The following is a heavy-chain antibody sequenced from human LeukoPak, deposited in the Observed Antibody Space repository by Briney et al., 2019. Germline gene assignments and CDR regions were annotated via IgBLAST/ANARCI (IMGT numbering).Heavy chain of an antibody. Sequence: PSETLSLTCAVYGGSFSGYHWSWIRQPPGKGLEWIGEINHSGSTNYNPSLKSRVTISVDTSKNQFSLKLSSVTAADTAVYYCARGRRGARFYYYYMDVWGKGTTVTVSS. CDR1: GGSFSGYH. D-gene: IGHD3-10*01. V-gene: IGHV4-34*01. J-gene: IGHJ6*03. CDR3: ARGRRGARFYYYYMDV. CDR2: INHSGST.